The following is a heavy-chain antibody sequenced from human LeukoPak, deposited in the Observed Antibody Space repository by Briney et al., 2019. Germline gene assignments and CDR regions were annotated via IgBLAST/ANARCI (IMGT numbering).Heavy chain of an antibody. J-gene: IGHJ3*02. CDR1: GGSISSSSYY. D-gene: IGHD1-26*01. V-gene: IGHV4-39*07. CDR2: IYYSGST. Sequence: PSETLSLTCTVSGGSISSSSYYWGWIRQPPGKGLEWIGSIYYSGSTYYNPSLESRVTISLDTSKSQFSLRLSSVTAADTAVYYCAKDTVGATFPGAFDIWGQGTMVTVSS. CDR3: AKDTVGATFPGAFDI.